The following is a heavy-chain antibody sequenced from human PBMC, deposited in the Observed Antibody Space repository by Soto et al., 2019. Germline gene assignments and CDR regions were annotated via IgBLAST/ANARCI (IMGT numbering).Heavy chain of an antibody. D-gene: IGHD5-18*01. CDR3: ARGNTAMVLHYFDY. Sequence: QVQLQQWGAGLLKPSETLSLTCAVYGGSFSGYYWSWIRQPPGKGLEWIGEINHSGSTNYNPSLKRRVTISVDTSKNQFSLKLSSVTAADTAVYYCARGNTAMVLHYFDYWGQGTLVTVSS. CDR2: INHSGST. V-gene: IGHV4-34*01. J-gene: IGHJ4*02. CDR1: GGSFSGYY.